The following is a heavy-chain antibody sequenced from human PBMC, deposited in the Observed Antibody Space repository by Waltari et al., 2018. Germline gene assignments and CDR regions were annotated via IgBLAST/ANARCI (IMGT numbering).Heavy chain of an antibody. J-gene: IGHJ3*02. V-gene: IGHV3-23*04. Sequence: EVQLVESGGGLVQPGGSLRLSCAASGLRFSSYAMSWVRQAPGKGLEWVSVISGGGSTTYYAGSVGGRFTMSRDNSMNTLYLQMNSLRAEDTAVYYCAKDSGYSSGWYGDGFDIWGQGTMVTVSS. D-gene: IGHD6-19*01. CDR3: AKDSGYSSGWYGDGFDI. CDR1: GLRFSSYA. CDR2: ISGGGSTT.